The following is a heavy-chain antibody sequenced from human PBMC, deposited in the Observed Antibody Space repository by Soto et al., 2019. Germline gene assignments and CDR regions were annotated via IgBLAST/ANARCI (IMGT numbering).Heavy chain of an antibody. Sequence: QVPLVQSGGEMKIPGASVKVSCKTSGYTFTTYGISWVRQAPGQGLEWVGWISAYSGKTHYAQKFQGKVTMTTDTSTNTAYLELRSLRSDDTAVYYCARDPYLGDHQYWGQGTLVTVSS. CDR3: ARDPYLGDHQY. V-gene: IGHV1-18*01. D-gene: IGHD3-16*01. CDR1: GYTFTTYG. J-gene: IGHJ4*02. CDR2: ISAYSGKT.